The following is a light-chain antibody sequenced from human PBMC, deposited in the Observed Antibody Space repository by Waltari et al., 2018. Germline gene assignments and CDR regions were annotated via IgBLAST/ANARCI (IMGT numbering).Light chain of an antibody. CDR2: ANRDGTH. CDR3: QTGGHGTWV. Sequence: QLVLTQSPSASASLGASLKLTCTLSSGPSSNIISTLQQQPERCPRYLMKANRDGTHSKGDDIPDRFSGSSSGAERYLTISSRQSEDEADYYCQTGGHGTWVFGGGTKVTVL. V-gene: IGLV4-69*01. J-gene: IGLJ3*02. CDR1: SGPSSNI.